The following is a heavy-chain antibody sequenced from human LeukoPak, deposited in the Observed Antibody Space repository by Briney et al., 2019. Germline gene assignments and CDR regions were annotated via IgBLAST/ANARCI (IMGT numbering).Heavy chain of an antibody. CDR2: ISAYNGNT. D-gene: IGHD3-3*01. V-gene: IGHV1-18*01. CDR1: GYTFTSYG. Sequence: GASVKVSCKASGYTFTSYGISWVRQAPGQGLEWMGWISAYNGNTNYAQKPQGRVTMTTDTSTSTAYMELRSLRSDDTAVYYCARDSRRITIFGVVPGADYFDYWGQGTLVTVSS. J-gene: IGHJ4*02. CDR3: ARDSRRITIFGVVPGADYFDY.